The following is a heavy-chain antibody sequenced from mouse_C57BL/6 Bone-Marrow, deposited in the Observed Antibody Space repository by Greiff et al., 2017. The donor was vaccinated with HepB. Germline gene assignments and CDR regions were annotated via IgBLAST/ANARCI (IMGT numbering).Heavy chain of an antibody. V-gene: IGHV5-12*01. Sequence: EVKLVESGGGLVQPGGSLKLSCAASGFTFSDYYMYWVRQTPEKRLEWVAYISNGGGSTYYPDTVKGRFTISRDNAKNTLYLQMSRLTSEDTAMYYCARQDGNSLFAYWGQGTLVTVSA. CDR1: GFTFSDYY. D-gene: IGHD2-1*01. J-gene: IGHJ3*01. CDR3: ARQDGNSLFAY. CDR2: ISNGGGST.